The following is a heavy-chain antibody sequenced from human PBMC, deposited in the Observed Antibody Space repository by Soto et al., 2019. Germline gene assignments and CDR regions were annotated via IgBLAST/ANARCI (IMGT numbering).Heavy chain of an antibody. Sequence: TGGSLRLSCAASGGTFINAWVYWVRQAPGKGVEWVGRIKSKTDGGTTDYAAPVKGRFTISRDDSKNTLYLQMNSLKTEDTAVYYCTTALLLYCSSTSCYHYYYGMDVWGQGTTVTVSS. V-gene: IGHV3-15*07. CDR1: GGTFINAW. CDR2: IKSKTDGGTT. CDR3: TTALLLYCSSTSCYHYYYGMDV. D-gene: IGHD2-2*01. J-gene: IGHJ6*02.